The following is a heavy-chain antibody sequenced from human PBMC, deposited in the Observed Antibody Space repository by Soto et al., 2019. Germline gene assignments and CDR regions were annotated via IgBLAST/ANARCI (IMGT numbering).Heavy chain of an antibody. D-gene: IGHD1-26*01. CDR3: AKEGGSYLPNPSPFDY. J-gene: IGHJ4*02. Sequence: PGGSLRLSCAASGFTFSSYAMSWVRQAPGKGLEWVSAISGSGGNTHYADSVKGRFTISRDNSKKTLYLQMNSLRAEDTAVYYCAKEGGSYLPNPSPFDYWGQGTLVTVSS. CDR2: ISGSGGNT. V-gene: IGHV3-23*01. CDR1: GFTFSSYA.